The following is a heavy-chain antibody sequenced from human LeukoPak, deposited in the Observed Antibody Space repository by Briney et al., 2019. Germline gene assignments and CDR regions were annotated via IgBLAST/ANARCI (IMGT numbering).Heavy chain of an antibody. CDR2: IYHSGST. J-gene: IGHJ4*02. D-gene: IGHD3-9*01. Sequence: SGTLSLTCAVSGGSISSSNWWSWVRQPPGKGLEWIGEIYHSGSTNYNPSLKSRVIISVDKSKNQFSLKLRSVTAADTAVYYCARVTGYTIEDYFDYWGQGTLVTVSS. CDR3: ARVTGYTIEDYFDY. V-gene: IGHV4-4*02. CDR1: GGSISSSNW.